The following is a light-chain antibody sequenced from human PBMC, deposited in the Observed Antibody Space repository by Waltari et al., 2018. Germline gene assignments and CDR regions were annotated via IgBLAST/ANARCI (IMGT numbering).Light chain of an antibody. V-gene: IGLV2-11*01. CDR1: SSDVGGYSY. CDR2: DVG. CDR3: CSYAGSYTHV. Sequence: QSALTQPRSVSGSPGQSVTISCTGTSSDVGGYSYVSWYQQHPGKAPKLMIYDVGNRPSGVPDRFSGSKSGYTASLTISGLEAEDEADYYCCSYAGSYTHVFGTGTKVTVL. J-gene: IGLJ1*01.